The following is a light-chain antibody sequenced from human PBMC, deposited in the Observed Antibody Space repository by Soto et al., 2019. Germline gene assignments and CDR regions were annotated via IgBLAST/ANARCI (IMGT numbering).Light chain of an antibody. Sequence: QSALTQPASVSGSPGQSITISCTGTSSDVGAYNRVSWYQQHSGKAPKLMIYEVSNRPSGVPNRFSGSKSGNRASLTISGLQGEDEADEYCLSYSPSSAYVFGAGTKLTVL. CDR2: EVS. CDR3: LSYSPSSAYV. V-gene: IGLV2-14*01. CDR1: SSDVGAYNR. J-gene: IGLJ1*01.